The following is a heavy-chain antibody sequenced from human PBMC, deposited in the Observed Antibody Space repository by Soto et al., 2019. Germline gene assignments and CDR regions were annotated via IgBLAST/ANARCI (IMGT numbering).Heavy chain of an antibody. J-gene: IGHJ4*02. CDR2: IGGSGTGFNT. CDR3: ARLAPYGSTTTCYIDS. CDR1: GFTFSSYP. Sequence: EVQLLESGGGLVRPGGSLRLSCAASGFTFSSYPMKWVRQGPGKGLEWVSTIGGSGTGFNTDYADSVKGRFVISRDNSKNTVYLQMNSLRADDTALYYCARLAPYGSTTTCYIDSWGQGTLVTVSS. D-gene: IGHD2-2*01. V-gene: IGHV3-23*01.